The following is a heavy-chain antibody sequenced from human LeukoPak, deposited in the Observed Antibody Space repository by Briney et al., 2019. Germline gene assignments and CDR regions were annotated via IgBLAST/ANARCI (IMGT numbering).Heavy chain of an antibody. CDR2: TSNDERSK. J-gene: IGHJ1*01. CDR3: AGSPKYSSSWFEYFQH. V-gene: IGHV3-30*03. D-gene: IGHD6-13*01. Sequence: GGSLRLSCVASGFAFSSNGMHWVRQAPGKGLEWVAVTSNDERSKYHADSVKGRFTISRDNSKNTVYLQMNSLRAEDTAVYFCAGSPKYSSSWFEYFQHWGQGTLVTVSS. CDR1: GFAFSSNG.